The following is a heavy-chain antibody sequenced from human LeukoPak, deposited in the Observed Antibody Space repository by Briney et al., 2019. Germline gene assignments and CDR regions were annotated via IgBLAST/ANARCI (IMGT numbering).Heavy chain of an antibody. CDR1: GFTFSRYS. CDR2: ISGSSSYI. J-gene: IGHJ4*02. CDR3: ARESRRVGEGDFDY. V-gene: IGHV3-21*01. D-gene: IGHD1-26*01. Sequence: PGGSLRLSCAASGFTFSRYSMNWVRQAPGKGLEWVSSISGSSSYIYYADSVKGRFTISRDNSKNTLYLQMNSLRAEDTAVYYCARESRRVGEGDFDYWGQRNPCTVSS.